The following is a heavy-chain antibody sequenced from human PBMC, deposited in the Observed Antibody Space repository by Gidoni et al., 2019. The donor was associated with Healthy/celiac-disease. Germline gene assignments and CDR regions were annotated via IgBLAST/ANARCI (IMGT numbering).Heavy chain of an antibody. CDR1: GGTFSSDA. CDR2: IIPTFGTA. D-gene: IGHD3-3*02. J-gene: IGHJ5*02. CDR3: AGDPPHSEDPP. V-gene: IGHV1-69*01. Sequence: QVPLVQSGAAVKKRGSSVKVSCKASGGTFSSDAISWVRQAPGQGLEWMGGIIPTFGTATYAQKCQGSVTITADESTSTAYMELSSLRSEDTAVYYCAGDPPHSEDPPWGQGTLVTVSS.